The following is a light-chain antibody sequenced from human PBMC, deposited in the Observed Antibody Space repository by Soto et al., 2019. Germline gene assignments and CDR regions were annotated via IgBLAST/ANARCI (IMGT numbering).Light chain of an antibody. CDR3: AAWDDSLNGLL. CDR1: SSNIGSNT. Sequence: QSVLTQPPSASGTPGQRVTISCSGSSSNIGSNTVNWYQQLPGTAPKLLIYSNHQRPSGVPDRFSGSKSGTSASLAISGLQSEDEADYYCAAWDDSLNGLLFGGGTKLTVL. V-gene: IGLV1-44*01. J-gene: IGLJ2*01. CDR2: SNH.